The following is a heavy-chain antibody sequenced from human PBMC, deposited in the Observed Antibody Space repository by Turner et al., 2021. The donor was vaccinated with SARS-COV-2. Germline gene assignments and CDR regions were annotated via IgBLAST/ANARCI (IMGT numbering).Heavy chain of an antibody. Sequence: EVQLVVSGGGLVKPGGSLRLSCAASGCSFSDYSMNWVRQVPGKGLEWVSSISSSSSYINYADSVKGRFTISRNNAKNSMYLQMNSLRAEDTAVYYCARDLRSGSFPYWGQGTLVTVSS. CDR2: ISSSSSYI. D-gene: IGHD1-26*01. J-gene: IGHJ4*02. CDR3: ARDLRSGSFPY. CDR1: GCSFSDYS. V-gene: IGHV3-21*01.